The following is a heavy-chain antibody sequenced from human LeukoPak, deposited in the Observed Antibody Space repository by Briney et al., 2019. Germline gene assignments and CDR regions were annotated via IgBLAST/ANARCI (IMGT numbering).Heavy chain of an antibody. CDR3: ARQRRSVAVAGTHNY. CDR2: IYYSGST. CDR1: GGSISTSNYY. D-gene: IGHD6-19*01. Sequence: KPSETLSLTCTVSGGSISTSNYYWGWIRQPPGKGLEWIGSIYYSGSTYYNPSLKSRVTISVDTSKNQFSLKLSSVTAADTAVYYCARQRRSVAVAGTHNYWGQGTLVTVSS. J-gene: IGHJ4*02. V-gene: IGHV4-39*01.